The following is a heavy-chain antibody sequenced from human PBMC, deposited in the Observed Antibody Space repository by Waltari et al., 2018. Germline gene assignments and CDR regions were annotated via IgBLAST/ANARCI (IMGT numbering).Heavy chain of an antibody. CDR2: IYYSGST. CDR1: GRSISKYH. D-gene: IGHD6-13*01. V-gene: IGHV4-59*01. Sequence: QVQLQSSGPGLVEPSVTLSLTCTCSGRSISKYHWSWGRQPPGKGLVGIGYIYYSGSTNYNPSLKSRVTISVDTSKNQFSLKLSSVTAADTAVYYCARDPYSSSWYDYWGQGTLVTVSS. J-gene: IGHJ4*02. CDR3: ARDPYSSSWYDY.